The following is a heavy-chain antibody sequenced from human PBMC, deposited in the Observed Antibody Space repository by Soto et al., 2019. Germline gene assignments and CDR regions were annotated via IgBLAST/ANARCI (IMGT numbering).Heavy chain of an antibody. V-gene: IGHV3-15*01. CDR3: TTGSGSAWYG. D-gene: IGHD6-19*01. CDR2: AKRKAAGGAI. CDR1: GITLDSAW. J-gene: IGHJ4*02. Sequence: EVQLVESGGGLVKPGGSLRLSCAASGITLDSAWINWVRQAPGKGLEWVAQAKRKAAGGAIDYAAPVKGRFIISRADSKNMAYLHMNSLKIEDTGLYYCTTGSGSAWYGWGQGTLVTVSS.